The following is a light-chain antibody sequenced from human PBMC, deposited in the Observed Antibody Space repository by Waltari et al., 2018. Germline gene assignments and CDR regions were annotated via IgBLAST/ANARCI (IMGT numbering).Light chain of an antibody. V-gene: IGKV3-11*01. Sequence: EIVLTQSPATLSLSPGERAFRSCRASQSVSRHLAWYQQKPGQAPSLLMYVASNRAPGIPLRFSGSGSGTDFTLTISSLEPEDFAVYSCQQRSTWPSLTFGGGTKVEIK. CDR1: QSVSRH. CDR2: VAS. CDR3: QQRSTWPSLT. J-gene: IGKJ4*01.